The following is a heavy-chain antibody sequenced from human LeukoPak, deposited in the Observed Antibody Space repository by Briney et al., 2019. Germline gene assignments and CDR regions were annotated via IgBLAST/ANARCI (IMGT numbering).Heavy chain of an antibody. Sequence: ASVKVSCKASGYTFTGYYVHWVRQAPGQGLEWLGWINPNSGATNYVQTFQGRVTLTRDTSIITAYMELSRLRSDDTAVYYCARDRSGGSGTIAYWGQGTLVTVSS. CDR2: INPNSGAT. V-gene: IGHV1-2*02. CDR1: GYTFTGYY. CDR3: ARDRSGGSGTIAY. J-gene: IGHJ4*02. D-gene: IGHD3-10*01.